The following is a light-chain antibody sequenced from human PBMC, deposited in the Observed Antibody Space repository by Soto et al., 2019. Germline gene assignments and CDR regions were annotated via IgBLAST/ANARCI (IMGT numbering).Light chain of an antibody. V-gene: IGLV2-14*01. CDR1: SSDVGAYNY. CDR2: GVS. Sequence: QSVLTQPASVSGSLGQSITISCTGTSSDVGAYNYVSWYQQHPGTAPKLLICGVSDRPSGVSNRFSGSKSGNTASLTISGLQAEDEATYYCSSYTSSTFYGFGTGTKVTVL. CDR3: SSYTSSTFYG. J-gene: IGLJ1*01.